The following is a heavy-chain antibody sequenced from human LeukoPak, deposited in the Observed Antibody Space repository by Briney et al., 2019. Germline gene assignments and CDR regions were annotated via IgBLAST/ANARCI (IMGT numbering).Heavy chain of an antibody. J-gene: IGHJ4*02. D-gene: IGHD6-13*01. CDR1: GGSISSYY. Sequence: SETLSLTCTVSGGSISSYYWNWIRQPPGKGLEWIGYIYYSGSTNYNPSLKSRVTISVDTSKNQFSLKLSSVTAADTAVYYCAREQMAAADYWGQGTLVTVSS. CDR3: AREQMAAADY. V-gene: IGHV4-59*01. CDR2: IYYSGST.